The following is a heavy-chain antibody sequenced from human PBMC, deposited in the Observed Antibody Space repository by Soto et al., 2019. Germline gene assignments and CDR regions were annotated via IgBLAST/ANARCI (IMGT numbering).Heavy chain of an antibody. V-gene: IGHV3-74*01. CDR2: INSDGTSI. J-gene: IGHJ4*02. Sequence: EVQLVESGGGLVQPGGSLRLSCAASGFTFSTYWMHWVRQAPGKGLVWVSRINSDGTSISYADSVKGRFTISRDNAKNTVYRQMSSLTAEDTAVYYCARESWGYSYVYWGQGTLVTVSS. CDR1: GFTFSTYW. CDR3: ARESWGYSYVY. D-gene: IGHD5-18*01.